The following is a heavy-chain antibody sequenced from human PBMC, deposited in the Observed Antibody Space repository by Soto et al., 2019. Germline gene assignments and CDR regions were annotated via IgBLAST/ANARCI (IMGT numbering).Heavy chain of an antibody. CDR1: GGTFSSYA. D-gene: IGHD3-22*01. Sequence: QVQLVQAGAEVKKPGSSVKVSCKASGGTFSSYAISWLRQAPGQGLEWMGGIIPIFGTANYAQKFQGRVTITADESTSTAYMELSSLRSEDTAVYYWAREGATYYYDSSGQSWFDPWGQGTLVTVSS. J-gene: IGHJ5*02. V-gene: IGHV1-69*01. CDR2: IIPIFGTA. CDR3: AREGATYYYDSSGQSWFDP.